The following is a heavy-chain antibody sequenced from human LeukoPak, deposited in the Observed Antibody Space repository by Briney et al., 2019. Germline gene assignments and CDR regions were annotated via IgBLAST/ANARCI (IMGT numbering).Heavy chain of an antibody. J-gene: IGHJ5*02. CDR3: ARRLGYYYDSSGPVWFDP. CDR1: GGSISSYH. D-gene: IGHD3-22*01. CDR2: SYYSGST. V-gene: IGHV4-59*08. Sequence: PAETLSLTCTVPGGSISSYHWSWIRQPPGKGLEWIGYSYYSGSTNYNPSLKSRVTISVDTSKNQFSLKLSSVTAADTAVYYCARRLGYYYDSSGPVWFDPWGQGTLVTVSS.